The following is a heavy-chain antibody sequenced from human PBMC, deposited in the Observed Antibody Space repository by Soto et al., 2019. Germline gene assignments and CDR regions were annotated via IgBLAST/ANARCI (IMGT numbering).Heavy chain of an antibody. J-gene: IGHJ2*01. CDR1: GGTFSNYT. V-gene: IGHV1-69*02. CDR3: ARATAAAGVYDWYFDL. Sequence: QVQLVQSGAEVKKPGSSVKASCKASGGTFSNYTINWVRQAPGQGLEWMGRIIPILDIAYSAQKVQGRVTITADKSTSTAYMEVSSLRSEDTAVYYCARATAAAGVYDWYFDLWGRGTLVTVSS. D-gene: IGHD6-13*01. CDR2: IIPILDIA.